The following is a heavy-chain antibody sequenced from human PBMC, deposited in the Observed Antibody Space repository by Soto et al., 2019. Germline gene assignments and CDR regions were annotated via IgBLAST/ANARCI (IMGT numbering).Heavy chain of an antibody. Sequence: ASVKVSCKVSGYTLTELSIYWVRQAPGKGLEWMGGFDPEDGETIYAQKFQGRVTMTEDTSTDTAYMELSSLRSEDTAVYYCATSVAAGIDYWGQGTLVTVSS. CDR3: ATSVAAGIDY. D-gene: IGHD6-13*01. CDR1: GYTLTELS. J-gene: IGHJ4*02. CDR2: FDPEDGET. V-gene: IGHV1-24*01.